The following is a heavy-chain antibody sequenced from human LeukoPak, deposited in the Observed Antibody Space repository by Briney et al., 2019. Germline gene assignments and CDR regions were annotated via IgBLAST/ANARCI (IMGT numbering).Heavy chain of an antibody. CDR1: GNSISSGGYY. V-gene: IGHV4-61*08. CDR3: ARDNQKYYFDY. J-gene: IGHJ4*02. Sequence: SETLSLTCTVSGNSISSGGYYWSWIRQPPGKGLEWIGCIHNSGSTYYSPSLESRVTISEDTSKNQFSLKLSSVTAADTAVYYCARDNQKYYFDYWGQGTLVTVSS. CDR2: IHNSGST.